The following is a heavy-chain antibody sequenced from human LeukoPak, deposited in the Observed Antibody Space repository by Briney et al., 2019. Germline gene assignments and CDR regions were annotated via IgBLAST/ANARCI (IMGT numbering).Heavy chain of an antibody. V-gene: IGHV4-4*07. CDR3: AREGEYYYDSSGYYY. CDR2: IYTSGTT. J-gene: IGHJ4*02. Sequence: KPSETLSLTCTVSGGSISSYYWSWIRQPAGKGLEWIGRIYTSGTTHYNPSLKSRVTMSVDTSKNQFSLNLRSVTAADTAVYYCAREGEYYYDSSGYYYWGQGTLVTVSS. CDR1: GGSISSYY. D-gene: IGHD3-22*01.